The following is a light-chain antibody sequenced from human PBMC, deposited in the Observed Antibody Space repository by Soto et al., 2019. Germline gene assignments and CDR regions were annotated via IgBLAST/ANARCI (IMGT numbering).Light chain of an antibody. CDR2: DVT. CDR3: CSYAGSYSHVV. Sequence: QSVLTQPRSVSGSPGQSVTISCTGTSSDVGYYNYVSWYQQHPGKAPKLMIYDVTKWPSGVPDRFSGSKSGNTASLTISGLQAEDEADYYCCSYAGSYSHVVFGGGTKLTVL. J-gene: IGLJ2*01. CDR1: SSDVGYYNY. V-gene: IGLV2-11*01.